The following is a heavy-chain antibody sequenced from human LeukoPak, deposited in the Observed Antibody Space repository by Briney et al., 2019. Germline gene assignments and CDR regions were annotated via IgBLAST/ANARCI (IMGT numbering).Heavy chain of an antibody. CDR1: GFNFNNYA. V-gene: IGHV3-23*01. Sequence: GSLRLSCAASGFNFNNYAMSWVRQAPGKGLEWVSHIVASSGATFYADSVKGRFTISRDNSKNTLYLQMNSLRAEDTAVYYCARVAGTPHWGQGTLVTVSS. CDR2: IVASSGAT. D-gene: IGHD6-19*01. CDR3: ARVAGTPH. J-gene: IGHJ4*02.